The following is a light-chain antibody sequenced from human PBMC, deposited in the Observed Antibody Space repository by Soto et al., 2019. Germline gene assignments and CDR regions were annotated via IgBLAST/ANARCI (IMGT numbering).Light chain of an antibody. V-gene: IGLV1-44*01. J-gene: IGLJ2*01. CDR1: SSNIGSNT. Sequence: QYVLTQPPSASGTPGQRVTISCSGSSSNIGSNTVNWYQQVPRTAPKLLIYSNNQRPSGVPDRFSGSKSGTSVSLAISGLQSEDEADYYCAAWDDSLNGVVLGGGTKLTVL. CDR2: SNN. CDR3: AAWDDSLNGVV.